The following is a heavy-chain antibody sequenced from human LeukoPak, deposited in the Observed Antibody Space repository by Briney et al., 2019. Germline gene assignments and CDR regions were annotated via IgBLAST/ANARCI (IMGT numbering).Heavy chain of an antibody. D-gene: IGHD3-16*02. Sequence: SVKVSCKASGGTFSSYAISWVRQAPGQGLEWMGGIIPIFGTANYAQKFQGRVTITADESTSTAYMELSSLRSEDTAVYYCARGYYDYVWGGYRYSLYFDYWGQGTLVTVSS. CDR2: IIPIFGTA. CDR3: ARGYYDYVWGGYRYSLYFDY. CDR1: GGTFSSYA. V-gene: IGHV1-69*13. J-gene: IGHJ4*02.